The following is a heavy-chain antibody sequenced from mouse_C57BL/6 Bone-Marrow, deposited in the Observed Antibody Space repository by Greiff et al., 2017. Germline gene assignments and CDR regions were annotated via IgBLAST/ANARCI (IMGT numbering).Heavy chain of an antibody. J-gene: IGHJ3*01. D-gene: IGHD3-2*02. V-gene: IGHV5-9-1*02. CDR1: GFTFSSYA. CDR3: TRGPPQGLAY. CDR2: ISSGGDYI. Sequence: EVQGVESGEGLVKPGGSLKLSCAASGFTFSSYAMSWVRQTPEKRLAWVAYISSGGDYIYYADTVKGRFTISRDNARNTLYLQMSSLKSENTAMYYCTRGPPQGLAYWGRGTLVTVSA.